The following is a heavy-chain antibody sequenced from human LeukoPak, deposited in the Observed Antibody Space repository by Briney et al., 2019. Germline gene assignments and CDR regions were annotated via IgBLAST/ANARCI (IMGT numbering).Heavy chain of an antibody. CDR2: INHSGST. Sequence: SETLSLTCAVYGGSFSGYYWSWIRQPPGKGLEWIGEINHSGSTNYNPSLKSRVTIPVDTSKNQFSLKLSSVTAADTAVYYCARGPRRFGELLYYYYYGMDVWGQGTTVTVSS. J-gene: IGHJ6*02. CDR3: ARGPRRFGELLYYYYYGMDV. V-gene: IGHV4-34*01. CDR1: GGSFSGYY. D-gene: IGHD3-10*01.